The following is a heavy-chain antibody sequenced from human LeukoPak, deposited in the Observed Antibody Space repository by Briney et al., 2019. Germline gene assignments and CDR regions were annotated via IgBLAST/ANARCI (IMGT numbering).Heavy chain of an antibody. V-gene: IGHV4-4*02. J-gene: IGHJ5*02. CDR1: GGSISSSNW. D-gene: IGHD2-21*02. CDR2: IYYSGST. CDR3: ARHAYCGGDCYLNWFDP. Sequence: PSGTLSLTCAVSGGSISSSNWWSWVRQPPGKGLEWIGYIYYSGSTNYNPSLKSRVTISVDTSKNQFSLKLSSVTAADTAVYYCARHAYCGGDCYLNWFDPWGQGTLVTVSS.